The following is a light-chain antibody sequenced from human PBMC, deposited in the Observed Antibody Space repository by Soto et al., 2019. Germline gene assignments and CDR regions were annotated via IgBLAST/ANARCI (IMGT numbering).Light chain of an antibody. CDR2: GAS. CDR1: QSVSSSY. Sequence: EIVLTQSPGTLSLSQGERATFSCRASQSVSSSYLAWYQQKPGQAPRLLIYGASSRATGIPDRFSGSGSGTDFTLTISRLEPEDFAVYYCQQCVNLRGTFGQGTKVDIK. CDR3: QQCVNLRGT. J-gene: IGKJ1*01. V-gene: IGKV3-20*01.